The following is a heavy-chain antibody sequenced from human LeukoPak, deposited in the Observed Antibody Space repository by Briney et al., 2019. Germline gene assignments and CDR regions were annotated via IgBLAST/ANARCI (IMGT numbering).Heavy chain of an antibody. CDR3: ARGGAAADL. J-gene: IGHJ2*01. CDR2: IYYSGST. D-gene: IGHD6-13*01. V-gene: IGHV4-59*12. CDR1: GGSISSDY. Sequence: SETLSLTCTVSGGSISSDYWSWIRQPPGKGLEYLGYIYYSGSTNYNPSLKSRVTISVDTSKNQFSLKLSSVTAADTAVYYCARGGAAADLWGRGTLVTVSS.